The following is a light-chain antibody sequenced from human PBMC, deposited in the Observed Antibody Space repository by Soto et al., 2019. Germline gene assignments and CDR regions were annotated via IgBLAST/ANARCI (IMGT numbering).Light chain of an antibody. Sequence: EIVLTQSPGTLSLSPGERATLSCRASQSVSSSALAWYQQKPGQAPRRLIYGASSRATGIPDRFSGSGSGTDFTLTISRLGPEDFAVYYCQYYGTSPQTFGQGTKVEIK. CDR1: QSVSSSA. J-gene: IGKJ1*01. CDR2: GAS. CDR3: QYYGTSPQT. V-gene: IGKV3-20*01.